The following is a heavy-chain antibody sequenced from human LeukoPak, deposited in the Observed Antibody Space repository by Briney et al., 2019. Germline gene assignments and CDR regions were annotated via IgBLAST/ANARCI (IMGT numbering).Heavy chain of an antibody. CDR2: INHSGST. V-gene: IGHV4-34*01. J-gene: IGHJ4*02. CDR3: ARGSWDRLGY. Sequence: SETLSLTCAVYGGSFSGYYWSWIRQPPGKGLEWIGEINHSGSTNYNPSLKSRVTISVDTSKNQFSLKLSSVTAADTAVYYCARGSWDRLGYWGQGTLVTVSS. D-gene: IGHD6-13*01. CDR1: GGSFSGYY.